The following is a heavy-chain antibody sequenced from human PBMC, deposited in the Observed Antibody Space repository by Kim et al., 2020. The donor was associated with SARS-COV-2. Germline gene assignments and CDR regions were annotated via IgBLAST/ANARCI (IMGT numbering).Heavy chain of an antibody. CDR2: INPNSGGT. D-gene: IGHD4-17*01. CDR1: GYTFTGYY. Sequence: ASVKFSCKASGYTFTGYYMHWVRQAPGQGLEWMGRINPNSGGTNYAQKFQGRVTMTRDTSISTAYMELSRLRSDDTVVYYCAREGYGDYGPHYGMDVWGQGTTVTVSS. J-gene: IGHJ6*02. CDR3: AREGYGDYGPHYGMDV. V-gene: IGHV1-2*05.